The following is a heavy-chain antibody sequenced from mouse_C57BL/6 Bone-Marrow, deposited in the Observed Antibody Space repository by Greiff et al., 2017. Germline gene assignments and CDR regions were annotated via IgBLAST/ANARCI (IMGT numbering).Heavy chain of an antibody. Sequence: DVMLVESGEGLVKPGGSLKLSCAASGFTFSSYAMSWVRQTPEKRLEWVAYISSGGDYIYYADTVKGRFTISRDNARNTLYLQMSSLKSEDTAMYYCTRGRGYYYGSSPYWYFDVWGTGTTVTVSS. CDR2: ISSGGDYI. CDR1: GFTFSSYA. J-gene: IGHJ1*03. D-gene: IGHD1-1*01. CDR3: TRGRGYYYGSSPYWYFDV. V-gene: IGHV5-9-1*02.